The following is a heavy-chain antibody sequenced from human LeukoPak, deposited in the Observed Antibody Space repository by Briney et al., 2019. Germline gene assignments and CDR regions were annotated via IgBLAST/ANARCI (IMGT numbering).Heavy chain of an antibody. J-gene: IGHJ4*02. CDR3: AKTVVGATTSYFDY. V-gene: IGHV3-9*01. CDR1: GFTFDDYA. CDR2: ISWNSGSI. Sequence: PGGSLRLSCASSGFTFDDYAMHWVRQAPGKGLEWVSGISWNSGSIGYADSVKGRFTISRDNAKNSLYLQMNSLRAEDTALYYRAKTVVGATTSYFDYWGQGTLVTVSS. D-gene: IGHD1-26*01.